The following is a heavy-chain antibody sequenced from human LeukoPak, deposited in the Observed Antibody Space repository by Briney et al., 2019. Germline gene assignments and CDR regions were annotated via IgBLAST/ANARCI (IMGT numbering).Heavy chain of an antibody. V-gene: IGHV4-4*07. CDR2: IYTTGTA. CDR1: GFTFGDYA. D-gene: IGHD6-6*01. CDR3: ARDHSSSSWMDSFEI. Sequence: GSLRLSCTASGFTFGDYAMSWIRQAAGKGPEWIGRIYTTGTADYNPSLKGRVFLSVDTSKNQFSLKVTPVTAADTAVYYCARDHSSSSWMDSFEIWGPGTKVTVSS. J-gene: IGHJ3*02.